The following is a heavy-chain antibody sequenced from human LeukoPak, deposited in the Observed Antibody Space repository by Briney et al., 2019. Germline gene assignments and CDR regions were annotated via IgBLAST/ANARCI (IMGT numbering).Heavy chain of an antibody. V-gene: IGHV4-39*01. J-gene: IGHJ4*02. CDR2: IYYHENT. CDR3: ARRAYSAAYWKHFDY. CDR1: GGSISSSSDY. Sequence: PSETLSLTCTVSGGSISSSSDYWGWIRQAPGKGLEWIGSIYYHENTYYNSSLKSRVTISVDTSKNQFSLKLSSVIAADTAVYFCARRAYSAAYWKHFDYWGQGTLVTVSS. D-gene: IGHD1-1*01.